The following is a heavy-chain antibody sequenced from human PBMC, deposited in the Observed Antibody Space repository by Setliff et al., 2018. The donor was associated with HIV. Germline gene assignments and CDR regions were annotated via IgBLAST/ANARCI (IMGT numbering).Heavy chain of an antibody. CDR3: AKEPKLGGTASPFDY. CDR2: ISSSGSYI. V-gene: IGHV3-21*04. CDR1: GFTFNGYS. Sequence: PGGSLRLSCTVSGFTFNGYSMNWVRQAPGKGLEWVSSISSSGSYIYYADSVKGRFAISRDNAKNSIHLQMNSLRAEDTAVYFCAKEPKLGGTASPFDYWGQGTLVTVSS. J-gene: IGHJ4*02. D-gene: IGHD6-19*01.